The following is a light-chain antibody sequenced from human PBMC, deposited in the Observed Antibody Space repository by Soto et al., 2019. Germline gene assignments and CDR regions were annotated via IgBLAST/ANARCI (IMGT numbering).Light chain of an antibody. CDR1: QSVRSN. CDR3: QQYNNWPPIT. J-gene: IGKJ5*01. V-gene: IGKV3-15*01. CDR2: GAS. Sequence: TQAAATVSMSHRQRAVLSFLASQSVRSNLAWYQQKPGQAPRLLIYGASNRATGIPARFSGSGSGTEFTLTISSLQSEDFAVYYCQQYNNWPPITFGQGTRLEIK.